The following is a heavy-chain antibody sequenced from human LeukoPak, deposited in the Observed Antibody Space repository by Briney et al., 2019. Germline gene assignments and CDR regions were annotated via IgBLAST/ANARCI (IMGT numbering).Heavy chain of an antibody. Sequence: VKVSCKASGGTFSSYAISWMRQAPGQGLEWMGGIIPIDNSTNYVQKFQDRVMITADEATNIIYMELGSLKSEDTAEYYCARHSGHSSWYHGLDVWGQGTTVIVSS. J-gene: IGHJ6*02. V-gene: IGHV1-69*13. CDR3: ARHSGHSSWYHGLDV. CDR2: IIPIDNST. D-gene: IGHD6-13*01. CDR1: GGTFSSYA.